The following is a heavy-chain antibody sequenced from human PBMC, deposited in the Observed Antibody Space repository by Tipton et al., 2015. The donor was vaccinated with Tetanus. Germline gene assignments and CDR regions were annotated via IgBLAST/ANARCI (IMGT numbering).Heavy chain of an antibody. CDR1: GGSVSNGSYY. CDR2: TYYSGST. V-gene: IGHV4-61*01. Sequence: TLSLTCTVSGGSVSNGSYYWNWIRQPPGKGLEWIGYTYYSGSTGYNPSLKSRVTISIDSSKNQFSLKLTSVTAADTAVYYCARDERYGDYAYWGQGALVTVSS. CDR3: ARDERYGDYAY. D-gene: IGHD4-17*01. J-gene: IGHJ4*02.